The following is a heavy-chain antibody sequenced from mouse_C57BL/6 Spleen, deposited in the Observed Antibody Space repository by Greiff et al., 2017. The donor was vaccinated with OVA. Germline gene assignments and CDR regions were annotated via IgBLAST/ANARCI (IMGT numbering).Heavy chain of an antibody. J-gene: IGHJ1*03. CDR3: ASHTTVVATDFDV. CDR1: GFTFSDYG. V-gene: IGHV5-17*01. CDR2: ISSGSSTI. D-gene: IGHD1-1*01. Sequence: ESGGGLVKPGGSLKLSCAASGFTFSDYGMHWVRQAPEKGLEWVAYISSGSSTIYYADTVKGRFTISRDNAKNTLFLQMTSLRSEDTAMYYCASHTTVVATDFDVWGTGTTVTVSS.